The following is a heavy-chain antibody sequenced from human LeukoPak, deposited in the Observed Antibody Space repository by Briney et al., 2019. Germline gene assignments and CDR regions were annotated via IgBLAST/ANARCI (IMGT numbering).Heavy chain of an antibody. V-gene: IGHV4-39*07. D-gene: IGHD6-13*01. CDR3: ARRPFRIAAAASDAFDI. CDR2: IYYSGST. J-gene: IGHJ3*02. Sequence: PSETLSLTCTVSGGSISSSSYYWGWIRQPPGKGLEWIGSIYYSGSTYYNPSLKSRVTISVDTSKNQFSLKLSSVTAADTAVYYCARRPFRIAAAASDAFDIWGQGTMVTVSS. CDR1: GGSISSSSYY.